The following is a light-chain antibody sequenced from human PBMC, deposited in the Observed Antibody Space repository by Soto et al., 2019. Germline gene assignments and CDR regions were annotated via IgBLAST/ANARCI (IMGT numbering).Light chain of an antibody. CDR2: DAS. CDR3: QQNDDYSHAT. V-gene: IGKV1-5*01. Sequence: DIQMTQSPSTLSASVGDRVTISCRASQDISTFLAWYQHKPGKDPKLLIYDASTLQTGVPSRFSGSGFGTEFTLTISGLQPDDFANYYCQQNDDYSHATFRQGTK. J-gene: IGKJ2*01. CDR1: QDISTF.